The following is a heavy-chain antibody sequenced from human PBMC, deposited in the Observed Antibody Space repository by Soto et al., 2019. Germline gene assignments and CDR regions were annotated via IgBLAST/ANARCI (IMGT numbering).Heavy chain of an antibody. V-gene: IGHV4-30-2*06. CDR3: ARGGGYDSFDY. D-gene: IGHD5-12*01. J-gene: IGHJ4*02. CDR1: GASISYGGFS. Sequence: PSETLSLTCTVSGASISYGGFSWSWIRQSPGKGLEWIGYISHLENTYLHPSFKSRLTMSIDRTRNQFSLKLSSVTAADMAVYYCARGGGYDSFDYWGQGALVTVS. CDR2: ISHLENT.